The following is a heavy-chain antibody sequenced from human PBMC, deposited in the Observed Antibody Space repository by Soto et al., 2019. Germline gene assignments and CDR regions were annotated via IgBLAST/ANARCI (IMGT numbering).Heavy chain of an antibody. CDR1: GDSVSSYNYY. J-gene: IGHJ4*02. V-gene: IGHV4-61*01. D-gene: IGHD6-13*01. Sequence: SETLSLTCSVSGDSVSSYNYYWSWIRQPPGKGLEWIGYIYNSGSTNYNPSLKSRVTISVDTSKNQFSLKLSSVTAADTAVYYCARGSTGYSSSWYRYWGQGALVTVSS. CDR2: IYNSGST. CDR3: ARGSTGYSSSWYRY.